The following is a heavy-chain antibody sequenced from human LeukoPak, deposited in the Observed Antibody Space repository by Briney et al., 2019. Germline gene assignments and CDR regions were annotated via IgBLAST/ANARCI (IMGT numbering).Heavy chain of an antibody. D-gene: IGHD5-12*01. J-gene: IGHJ4*02. Sequence: GGSLRLSCTGSGFTFDDYPINWVRQAPGKGLGWVGFIRSNLYGGTTEYAPSVKGRFTVSRDDSKRTAFLQMNSLKTEDTAVYYCTTNRGYDPTLYYFDYWGQGTLVTVSS. CDR3: TTNRGYDPTLYYFDY. V-gene: IGHV3-49*04. CDR2: IRSNLYGGTT. CDR1: GFTFDDYP.